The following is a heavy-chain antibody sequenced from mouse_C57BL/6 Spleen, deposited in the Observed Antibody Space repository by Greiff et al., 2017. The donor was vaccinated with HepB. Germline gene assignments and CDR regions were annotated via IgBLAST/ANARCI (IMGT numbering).Heavy chain of an antibody. J-gene: IGHJ2*01. CDR1: GYTFTSYW. V-gene: IGHV1-64*01. D-gene: IGHD1-1*01. CDR2: IHPNSGST. CDR3: ARSAITTVVAFYYFDY. Sequence: QVQLQQSGAELVKPGASVKLSCKASGYTFTSYWMHWVKQRPGQGLEWIGMIHPNSGSTNYNEKFKSKATLTVDKSSSTAYMQLSSLTSEDSAVYYCARSAITTVVAFYYFDYWGQGTTLTVSS.